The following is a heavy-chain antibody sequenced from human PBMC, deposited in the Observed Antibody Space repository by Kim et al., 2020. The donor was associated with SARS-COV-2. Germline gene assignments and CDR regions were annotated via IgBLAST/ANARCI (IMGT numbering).Heavy chain of an antibody. CDR3: VGGPRDN. V-gene: IGHV1-8*01. CDR2: MNPNSGNT. Sequence: ASVKVSCKASGYTFTSYDINWVRQATGQGLEWMGWMNPNSGNTGYVEKLQGRVSMTRNTSTNTAYMELSSLRSEDTAVYYCVGGPRDNWGQGTLVTVSS. CDR1: GYTFTSYD. D-gene: IGHD2-15*01. J-gene: IGHJ4*02.